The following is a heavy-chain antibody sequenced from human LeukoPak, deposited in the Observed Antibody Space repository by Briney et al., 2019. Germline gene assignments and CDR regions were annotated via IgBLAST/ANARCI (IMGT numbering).Heavy chain of an antibody. J-gene: IGHJ4*02. Sequence: PGGSLRLSCAASGFTFSRYAMHWVRQAPGKGLEWVAVISYDGSNKYYVDSVKGRFTISRDNSKNTLYLQMNSLRAEDTAVYYCASGSGDGYSYGSLDWWGQGTLVTVSS. D-gene: IGHD5-18*01. V-gene: IGHV3-30-3*01. CDR1: GFTFSRYA. CDR2: ISYDGSNK. CDR3: ASGSGDGYSYGSLDW.